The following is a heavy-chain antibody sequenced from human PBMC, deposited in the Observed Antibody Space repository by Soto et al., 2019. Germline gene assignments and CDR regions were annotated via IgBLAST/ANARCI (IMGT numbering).Heavy chain of an antibody. Sequence: SLRLSCAASGFTFRSYGMHWVRQAPGKGLEWVAFIWYDGSNKYYGDSVKGRFTISRDNSKNTLYLQMNSLRAEDTAVYYCVRVTSGYSYGYDYWGQGTLVTVSS. J-gene: IGHJ4*02. CDR2: IWYDGSNK. D-gene: IGHD5-18*01. CDR1: GFTFRSYG. V-gene: IGHV3-33*01. CDR3: VRVTSGYSYGYDY.